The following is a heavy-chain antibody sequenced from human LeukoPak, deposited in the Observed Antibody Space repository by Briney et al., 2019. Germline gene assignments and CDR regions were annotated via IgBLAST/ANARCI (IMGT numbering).Heavy chain of an antibody. J-gene: IGHJ5*02. CDR3: ARHGSPPPWGLWFGEGKNWFDP. V-gene: IGHV3-21*01. D-gene: IGHD3-10*01. CDR1: GFTFSSYS. CDR2: ISSSSSYI. Sequence: PGGSLRLSCAASGFTFSSYSMNWVRQAPGKGLEWVSSISSSSSYIYYADSVKGRFTISRDNAKNSLYLQMNSLRAEDTAVYYCARHGSPPPWGLWFGEGKNWFDPWGQGTLVTVSS.